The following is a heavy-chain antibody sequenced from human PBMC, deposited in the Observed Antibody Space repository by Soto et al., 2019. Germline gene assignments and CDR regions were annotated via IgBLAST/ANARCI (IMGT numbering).Heavy chain of an antibody. D-gene: IGHD6-13*01. Sequence: GESLKISCKGSGYSFTSYWIGWVRQMPGKGLEWMGIIYPGDSDTRYSPSFQGQVTISADTSISPAYLQWSSLKASDTAVYYCARPASIAAADAFDIWGQGTMVTVSS. V-gene: IGHV5-51*01. J-gene: IGHJ3*02. CDR3: ARPASIAAADAFDI. CDR1: GYSFTSYW. CDR2: IYPGDSDT.